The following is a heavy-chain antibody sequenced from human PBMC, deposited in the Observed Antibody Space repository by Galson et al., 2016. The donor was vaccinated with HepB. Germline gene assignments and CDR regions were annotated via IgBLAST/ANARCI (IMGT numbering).Heavy chain of an antibody. Sequence: SLRLSCAASGFTFSSYAMHWVRQAPGKGLEWVAVISYDGGDKYYADSVKGRFTISRDNSKNTLYLQMNSLRAEEMAVYYCERVLGGPETAVSGRGHWLDPWAQVTLVTVSS. D-gene: IGHD6-19*01. CDR2: ISYDGGDK. J-gene: IGHJ5*02. CDR3: ERVLGGPETAVSGRGHWLDP. V-gene: IGHV3-30*04. CDR1: GFTFSSYA.